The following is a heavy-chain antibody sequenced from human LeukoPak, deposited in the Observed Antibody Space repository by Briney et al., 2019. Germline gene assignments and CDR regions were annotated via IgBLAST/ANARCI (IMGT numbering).Heavy chain of an antibody. CDR2: IWYDGSNK. D-gene: IGHD6-6*01. J-gene: IGHJ4*02. CDR1: GFTFSSYG. V-gene: IGHV3-33*06. CDR3: AKEGTAYSSSYSCDY. Sequence: GGSLRLSCAASGFTFSSYGMHWVRQAPGKGLEGVAVIWYDGSNKYYADSVKGRFTISRDNSKNTLYLQMSSLRAEDTAVYYCAKEGTAYSSSYSCDYWGQGTQVTVSS.